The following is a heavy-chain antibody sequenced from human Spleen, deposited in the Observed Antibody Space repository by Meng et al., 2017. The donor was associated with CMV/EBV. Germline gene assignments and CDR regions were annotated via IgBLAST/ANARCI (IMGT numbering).Heavy chain of an antibody. CDR1: GYSFTSYG. CDR3: ATGKCSDANCYANFDY. J-gene: IGHJ4*02. D-gene: IGHD2-2*01. V-gene: IGHV1-18*04. Sequence: ASVKVSCKASGYSFTSYGVTWVRQAPGLGLEWMGWISTYNGNTHYAQNFQGRVTMTTDTSTTTAYMELRSLTSDDTAVYYCATGKCSDANCYANFDYWGQGTLVTVSS. CDR2: ISTYNGNT.